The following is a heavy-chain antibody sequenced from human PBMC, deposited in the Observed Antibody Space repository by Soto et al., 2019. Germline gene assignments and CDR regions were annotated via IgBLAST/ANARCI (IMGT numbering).Heavy chain of an antibody. D-gene: IGHD3-10*02. Sequence: QITLKESGPTLVKPTQTLTLTCTFSGLSLSTSGEAVGWIRQPPGKALEWLALIYWDDDKRYNPTLKTRLTITKDTSKIQVVLTLTNMYPVDTATYYCAHYVSTSPAGWFDPWGQGILVTVSS. CDR1: GLSLSTSGEA. CDR3: AHYVSTSPAGWFDP. J-gene: IGHJ5*02. V-gene: IGHV2-5*02. CDR2: IYWDDDK.